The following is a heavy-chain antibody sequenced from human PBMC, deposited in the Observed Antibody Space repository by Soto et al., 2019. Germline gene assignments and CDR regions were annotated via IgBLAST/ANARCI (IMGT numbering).Heavy chain of an antibody. CDR3: ARGRGGSYGGNSAHYDV. D-gene: IGHD4-17*01. Sequence: QVHLVESGGGVVQPGTSLRLSCEASGFTFSGFGRHWVRQTPGKGLGWVAVIWYDGSKEYFADCVKGRFTISRDNSKNALYLQMNSLRAEDSAIYYCARGRGGSYGGNSAHYDVWGQGTLVTVSS. CDR2: IWYDGSKE. J-gene: IGHJ3*01. CDR1: GFTFSGFG. V-gene: IGHV3-33*01.